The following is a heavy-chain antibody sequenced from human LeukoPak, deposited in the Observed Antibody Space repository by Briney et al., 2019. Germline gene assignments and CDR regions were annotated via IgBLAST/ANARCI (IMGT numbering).Heavy chain of an antibody. J-gene: IGHJ4*02. CDR1: GFTFSSYA. V-gene: IGHV3-74*01. D-gene: IGHD7-27*01. Sequence: GGSLRLSCAASGFTFSSYAMSWVRQAPGKGLEWVSGINSGGSGTSYADSVEGRFTISRDNAKNTLYLQMNNLRAEDTAVYYCAGSLGPLTEYWGQGTLVTVSS. CDR2: INSGGSGT. CDR3: AGSLGPLTEY.